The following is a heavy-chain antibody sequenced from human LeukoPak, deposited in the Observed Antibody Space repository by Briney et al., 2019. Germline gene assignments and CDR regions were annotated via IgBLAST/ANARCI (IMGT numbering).Heavy chain of an antibody. V-gene: IGHV4-34*01. CDR3: ARKLTYYCGSGSYYKALDV. J-gene: IGHJ6*04. D-gene: IGHD3-10*01. Sequence: SETLSLTCAVYGGSFSGYYWSWIRQPPGKGLDWIGEINHSGSTNYNPSLKSRVTISVDTSKNQFSLKLSSVTAADTAVYYCARKLTYYCGSGSYYKALDVWGKGTTVTVSS. CDR2: INHSGST. CDR1: GGSFSGYY.